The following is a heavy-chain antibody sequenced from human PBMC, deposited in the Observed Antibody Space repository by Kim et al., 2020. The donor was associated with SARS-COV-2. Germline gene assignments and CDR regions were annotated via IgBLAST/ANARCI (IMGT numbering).Heavy chain of an antibody. J-gene: IGHJ4*02. CDR3: ARGDIAAAED. V-gene: IGHV7-4-1*02. Sequence: NPTYAQGFTGRFVFSLDTSVSTAYLQISSLKAEDTAVYYCARGDIAAAEDWGQGTLVTVSS. CDR2: NP. D-gene: IGHD6-13*01.